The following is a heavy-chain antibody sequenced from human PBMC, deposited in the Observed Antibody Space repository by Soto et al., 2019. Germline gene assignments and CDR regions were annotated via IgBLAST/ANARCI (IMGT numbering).Heavy chain of an antibody. D-gene: IGHD2-21*01. CDR2: IIPKLGSA. V-gene: IGHV1-69*01. CDR3: ARGGDVYNFGAVY. CDR1: GGGNLRDYR. J-gene: IGHJ4*02. Sequence: QVQLVQSGAEVKEPGSSVKVSCKASGGGNLRDYRTTWVRRAPVQGLEWMGGIIPKLGSANYAQTFQGRVTVTADESTNTVYMELRSLRSDDTAVYYRARGGDVYNFGAVYWGQGTPVTVAS.